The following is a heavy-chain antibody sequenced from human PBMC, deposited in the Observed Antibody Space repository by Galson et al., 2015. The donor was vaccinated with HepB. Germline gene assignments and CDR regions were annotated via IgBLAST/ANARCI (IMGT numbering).Heavy chain of an antibody. V-gene: IGHV3-7*03. Sequence: SLRLSCAASGFTFSDFWMSWVRQAPGKGLEWVATTKQDGSEKYYMDSVKGRLTISRDNAKNSLYLQMNSLRDEDTAVYYCARGGGAKGRFDNWGQGTLVTVSS. CDR1: GFTFSDFW. CDR3: ARGGGAKGRFDN. J-gene: IGHJ4*02. D-gene: IGHD3-10*01. CDR2: TKQDGSEK.